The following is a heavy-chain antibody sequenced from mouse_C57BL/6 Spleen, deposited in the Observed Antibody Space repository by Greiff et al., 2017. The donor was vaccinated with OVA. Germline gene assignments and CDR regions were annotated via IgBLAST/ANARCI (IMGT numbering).Heavy chain of an antibody. CDR1: GYAFSSSW. V-gene: IGHV1-82*01. Sequence: QVQLKESGPELVKPGASVKISCKASGYAFSSSWMNWVKQRPGKGLEWIGRIYPGDGDTNYNGKFKGKATLTADKSSSTAYMQLSSLTSEDSAVYCCARGGSNNYAMDYWGQGTSVTVSS. CDR2: IYPGDGDT. CDR3: ARGGSNNYAMDY. J-gene: IGHJ4*01. D-gene: IGHD2-5*01.